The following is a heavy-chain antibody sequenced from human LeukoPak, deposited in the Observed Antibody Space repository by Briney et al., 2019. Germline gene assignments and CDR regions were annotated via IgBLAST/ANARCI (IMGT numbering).Heavy chain of an antibody. CDR1: GGSISSGTYY. J-gene: IGHJ4*02. V-gene: IGHV4-39*07. Sequence: SETLSLTCTVSGGSISSGTYYWGWIRQPPGKGLEWIGSIYHSGSTYYNPSLKSRVTISVDTSKNQFSLKLSSVTAADTAVYYCARIIHHSGWFFDYWGQGTLVTVSS. D-gene: IGHD6-19*01. CDR3: ARIIHHSGWFFDY. CDR2: IYHSGST.